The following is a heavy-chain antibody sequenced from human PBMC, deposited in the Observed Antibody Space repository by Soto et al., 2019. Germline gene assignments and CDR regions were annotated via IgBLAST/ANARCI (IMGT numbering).Heavy chain of an antibody. CDR2: IYPGDSDT. J-gene: IGHJ5*02. CDR3: AFGNYDYVWGSYRPNWFDP. D-gene: IGHD3-16*02. Sequence: EVQLVQSGAEVKKSGESLKISCKGSGYSFTSYWIGWVRQMPGKGLEWMGIIYPGDSDTRYSPSFQGQVTISADKSISTAYLQWSSLKASDTAMYYCAFGNYDYVWGSYRPNWFDPWGQGTLVTVSS. CDR1: GYSFTSYW. V-gene: IGHV5-51*01.